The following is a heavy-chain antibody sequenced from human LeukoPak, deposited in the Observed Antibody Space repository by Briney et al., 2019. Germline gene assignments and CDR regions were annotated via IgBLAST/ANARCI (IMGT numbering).Heavy chain of an antibody. CDR1: GFTFRKYW. D-gene: IGHD3-22*01. V-gene: IGHV3-21*01. CDR3: AGEEYYDSSGYCDY. CDR2: ISSSSSYI. Sequence: GGSLRLSCAASGFTFRKYWLHWVRQAPGKGLVWVSSISSSSSYIYYADSVKGRFTISRDNAKNSLYLQMNSLRAEDTAVYYCAGEEYYDSSGYCDYWGQGTLVTVSS. J-gene: IGHJ4*02.